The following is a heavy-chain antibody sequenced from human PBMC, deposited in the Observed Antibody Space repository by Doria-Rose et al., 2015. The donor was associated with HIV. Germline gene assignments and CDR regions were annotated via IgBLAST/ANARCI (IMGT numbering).Heavy chain of an antibody. V-gene: IGHV2-26*01. CDR2: IFSDDER. CDR1: GVSLSSPGMG. CDR3: ARIKSSRWYHKYYFDF. D-gene: IGHD6-13*01. J-gene: IGHJ4*02. Sequence: QVTLKESGPVLVKPTETLTLTCTVSGVSLSSPGMGVSWIRQPPGKALEWLANIFSDDERSYKTSLKSRLTISRCTSKNQVVLTMTDMDPVDTATYYCARIKSSRWYHKYYFDFWGQGTLVIVSA.